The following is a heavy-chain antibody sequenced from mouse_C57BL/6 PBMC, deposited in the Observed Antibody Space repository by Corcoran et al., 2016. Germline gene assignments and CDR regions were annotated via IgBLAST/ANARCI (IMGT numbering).Heavy chain of an antibody. CDR3: ARPRYYYAMDY. J-gene: IGHJ4*01. CDR1: GYTFTTYG. CDR2: INTYSGVP. Sequence: QIQLVQSGPELKKPGETVKISCKASGYTFTTYGMSWVKQAPGKGLKWMGWINTYSGVPTYADDFKGRFAFSLETSASTAYLQINNLKNEDTATYFCARPRYYYAMDYWGQGTSVTVSS. V-gene: IGHV9-3*01.